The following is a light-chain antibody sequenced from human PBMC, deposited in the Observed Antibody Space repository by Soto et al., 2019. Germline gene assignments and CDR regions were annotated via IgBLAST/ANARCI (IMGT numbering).Light chain of an antibody. Sequence: QSALTQPASVSGSPGQSITISCTGTSSDIGGYNFVSWYQHHPGKAPKLLIHDVSNRPSGVSSRFSGPKSGNTASLTISGLQAEDEADYYCNSYRTVSTDVFGTGTKLTVL. CDR2: DVS. CDR1: SSDIGGYNF. CDR3: NSYRTVSTDV. J-gene: IGLJ1*01. V-gene: IGLV2-14*03.